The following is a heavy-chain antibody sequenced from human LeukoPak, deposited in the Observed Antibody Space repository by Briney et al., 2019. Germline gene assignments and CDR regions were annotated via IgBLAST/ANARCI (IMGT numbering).Heavy chain of an antibody. V-gene: IGHV4-59*07. CDR1: DGSISNYY. CDR2: IHNSGTT. J-gene: IGHJ4*02. Sequence: SDTLSLTCTLSDGSISNYYWSWIRQPPGNGLEWIGYIHNSGTTNYNPSLKSRVTISVDTSKNQISLKVTSVTAADTAVYYCARIDFRDGYNLGFDYWGQGTLVTVSS. CDR3: ARIDFRDGYNLGFDY. D-gene: IGHD5-24*01.